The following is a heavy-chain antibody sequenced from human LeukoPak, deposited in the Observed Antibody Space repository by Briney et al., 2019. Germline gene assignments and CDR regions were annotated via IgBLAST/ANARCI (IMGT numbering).Heavy chain of an antibody. D-gene: IGHD3-10*01. CDR1: GFTFSSYA. V-gene: IGHV3-23*01. Sequence: PGGSLRLSCAAPGFTFSSYAMTWVRQAPGKGLEWVSAITGGGDTTNYADSVKGRFTISRDNAKNALYLQMNSLRAEDTAVYYCAKDLHYGSADYWGQGTLVTVSS. J-gene: IGHJ4*02. CDR2: ITGGGDTT. CDR3: AKDLHYGSADY.